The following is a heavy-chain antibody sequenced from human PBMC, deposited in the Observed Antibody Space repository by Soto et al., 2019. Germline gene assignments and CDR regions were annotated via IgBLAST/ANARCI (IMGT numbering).Heavy chain of an antibody. CDR1: GLTFSSFT. V-gene: IGHV3-64D*08. J-gene: IGHJ4*02. CDR3: VTNSGWSLRNFDY. CDR2: INSNGGSA. D-gene: IGHD6-19*01. Sequence: GGSLRLSCSASGLTFSSFTMHWVRQAPGKGLEYVSAINSNGGSAYYGDSVKGRFTIYRDNPKNTLYLQMSSLRVEDTPVYYCVTNSGWSLRNFDYCGQGTLVSVSS.